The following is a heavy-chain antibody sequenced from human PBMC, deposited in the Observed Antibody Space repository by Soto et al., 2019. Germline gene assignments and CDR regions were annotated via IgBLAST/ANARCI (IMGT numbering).Heavy chain of an antibody. CDR3: PPGHALVVPIGRRDHVYYYRL. V-gene: IGHV3-7*03. CDR2: IQEHGNDK. J-gene: IGHJ6*01. D-gene: IGHD3-22*01. Sequence: GGSLRLSCAASGFTFSNYWVDWVRQAPGKGLEWVANIQEHGNDKNYVDSVKGRFTISRDNAEASLFLQMNSLRTEDTAVYYCPPGHALVVPIGRRDHVYYYRL. CDR1: GFTFSNYW.